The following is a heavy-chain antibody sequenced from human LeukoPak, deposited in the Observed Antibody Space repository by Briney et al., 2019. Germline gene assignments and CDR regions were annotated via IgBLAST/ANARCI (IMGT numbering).Heavy chain of an antibody. D-gene: IGHD1-26*01. V-gene: IGHV4-59*08. J-gene: IGHJ3*02. CDR3: ARQGLLSAFDI. Sequence: DWIGYIYYRRSTNYNPSLKRRVPISVDTSKKQFSLKLSSVTAADTAVYYCARQGLLSAFDIWGQGTMVTVSS. CDR2: IYYRRST.